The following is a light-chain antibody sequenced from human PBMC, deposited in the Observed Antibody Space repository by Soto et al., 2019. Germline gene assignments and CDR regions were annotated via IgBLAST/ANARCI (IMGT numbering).Light chain of an antibody. CDR3: SSYAVTNIFV. CDR1: NSDVGGFNY. J-gene: IGLJ1*01. V-gene: IGLV2-8*01. Sequence: ALTQPPSASGSPGQSVTISCTGTNSDVGGFNYVSWYQQHPGKAPKVIIYEVNKRPSGVPDRFSGSKSGSTASLTVSGLQAEDEADYYCSSYAVTNIFVFGTGTKV. CDR2: EVN.